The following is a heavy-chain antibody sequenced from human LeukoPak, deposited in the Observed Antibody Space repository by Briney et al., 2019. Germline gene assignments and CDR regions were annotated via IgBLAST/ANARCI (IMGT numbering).Heavy chain of an antibody. J-gene: IGHJ4*02. CDR2: VYYSGNT. CDR1: GGSISSSNYY. CDR3: ARGVARSSKFHFSYYFDY. V-gene: IGHV4-39*07. Sequence: SETLSLTCTVSGGSISSSNYYWGWIRQPPGKGLECIGSVYYSGNTYYNPSLKSRVTISVDTSKNQFSLKLSSVTAADTAVYYCARGVARSSKFHFSYYFDYWGQGTLVTVSS. D-gene: IGHD6-6*01.